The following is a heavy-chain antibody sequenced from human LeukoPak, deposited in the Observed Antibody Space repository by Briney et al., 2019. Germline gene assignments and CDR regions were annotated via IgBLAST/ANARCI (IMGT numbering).Heavy chain of an antibody. V-gene: IGHV4-59*08. CDR1: GGSIGGDH. CDR2: ISYTGST. Sequence: SETLSLTCTISGGSIGGDHWSWIRQAPWRGLEWIGYISYTGSTSYNPSLRNRVTISLHTSENQFSLRLTSVTAADTAVYYCARAVTGTSMVDYWGQGTLVAVSS. J-gene: IGHJ4*02. D-gene: IGHD6-19*01. CDR3: ARAVTGTSMVDY.